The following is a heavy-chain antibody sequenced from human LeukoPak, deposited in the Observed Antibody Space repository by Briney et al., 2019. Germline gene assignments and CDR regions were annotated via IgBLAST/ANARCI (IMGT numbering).Heavy chain of an antibody. CDR2: IKQDGSEK. Sequence: PGGSLRLSCAASGFTFSSYSMNWVRQAPGRGLEWVANIKQDGSEKYYVDSVKGRFIISRDNAKDSLHLQMKSLRAEDTAVYYCARDRRDGNKFHFDYWGQGTLVTVST. D-gene: IGHD5-24*01. J-gene: IGHJ4*02. V-gene: IGHV3-7*01. CDR3: ARDRRDGNKFHFDY. CDR1: GFTFSSYS.